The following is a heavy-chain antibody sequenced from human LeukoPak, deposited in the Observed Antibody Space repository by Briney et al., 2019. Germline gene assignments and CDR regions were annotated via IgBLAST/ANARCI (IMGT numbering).Heavy chain of an antibody. CDR2: IYYSGST. CDR3: ARVRDRTLLDY. Sequence: SETLSLTCTVSGGSISSYYWSWIRQPPGKGLEWIGYIYYSGSTNYNPSLKSRVTISVDTSKNQFSLELSSVTAADTAVYYCARVRDRTLLDYWGQGTLVTVSS. J-gene: IGHJ4*02. CDR1: GGSISSYY. V-gene: IGHV4-59*01. D-gene: IGHD1-14*01.